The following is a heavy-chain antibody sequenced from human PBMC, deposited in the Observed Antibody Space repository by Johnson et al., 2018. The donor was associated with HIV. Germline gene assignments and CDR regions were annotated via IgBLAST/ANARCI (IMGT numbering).Heavy chain of an antibody. J-gene: IGHJ3*02. CDR1: GFTFSSSA. D-gene: IGHD2-8*01. CDR3: ARNSGNGLVLRGDAFDM. Sequence: QVQLVESGGGLVQPGGSLRLSCAASGFTFSSSAMHWVRQAPGQGLPWVALISYDGRIKYFADSVKGRFTISRDNSKNTLHLQMNSLRPEDTAVYYCARNSGNGLVLRGDAFDMWGQGTMVTVSS. CDR2: ISYDGRIK. V-gene: IGHV3-30-3*01.